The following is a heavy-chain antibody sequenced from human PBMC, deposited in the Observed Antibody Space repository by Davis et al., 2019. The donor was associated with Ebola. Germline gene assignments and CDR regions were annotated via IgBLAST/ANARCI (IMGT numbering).Heavy chain of an antibody. CDR3: AKGSGYFDY. CDR1: GFTFSSYG. V-gene: IGHV3-30*18. Sequence: GESLKISCGASGFTFSSYGMHWVRQAPGKGPEWVALISYDETDEYYADSVKGRFTISRDNSNNTLYLQMNSLRPDDTAVYYCAKGSGYFDYWGQGTLVTVSS. J-gene: IGHJ4*02. CDR2: ISYDETDE. D-gene: IGHD6-25*01.